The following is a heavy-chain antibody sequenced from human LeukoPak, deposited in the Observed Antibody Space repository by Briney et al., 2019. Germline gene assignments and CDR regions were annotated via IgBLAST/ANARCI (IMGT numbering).Heavy chain of an antibody. CDR1: GFTFSSYA. V-gene: IGHV3-30*01. D-gene: IGHD5-18*01. CDR3: ARVPKRYSYGYDYFDY. CDR2: ISYDGSNK. J-gene: IGHJ4*02. Sequence: GGSLRLSCAASGFTFSSYAVHWVRQPPGKGLEWGAVISYDGSNKYYADSVKGRFTISRDNSKNTLYLQMNSLRAEDTAVYYCARVPKRYSYGYDYFDYWGQGTLVTVSS.